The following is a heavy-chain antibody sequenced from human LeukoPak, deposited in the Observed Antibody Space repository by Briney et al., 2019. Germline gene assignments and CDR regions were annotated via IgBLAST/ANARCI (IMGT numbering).Heavy chain of an antibody. CDR3: AKDRWLDTHNFDY. J-gene: IGHJ4*02. CDR2: IYSGGST. D-gene: IGHD6-19*01. CDR1: GFTVSSNY. Sequence: GGSLRLSCAASGFTVSSNYMSWVRQAPGKGLEWVSVIYSGGSTYYADSVKGRFTISRHNPKNTLYLQLNSLRAEDTAVYYCAKDRWLDTHNFDYWGQGTLVTVSS. V-gene: IGHV3-53*01.